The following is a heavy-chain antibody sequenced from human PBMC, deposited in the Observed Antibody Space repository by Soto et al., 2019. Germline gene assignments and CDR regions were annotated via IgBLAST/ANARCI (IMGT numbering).Heavy chain of an antibody. J-gene: IGHJ6*02. V-gene: IGHV3-30*03. Sequence: GGSLRLSCAASGFTFSSYGMHWVRQAPGKGLEWVAVISYDGSNKYYADSVKGRFTISRDNSKNTLYLQMNSLRAEDTAVYYCARGDYYDSSGYQYYYYGMDVWGQGTTVTVS. D-gene: IGHD3-22*01. CDR1: GFTFSSYG. CDR2: ISYDGSNK. CDR3: ARGDYYDSSGYQYYYYGMDV.